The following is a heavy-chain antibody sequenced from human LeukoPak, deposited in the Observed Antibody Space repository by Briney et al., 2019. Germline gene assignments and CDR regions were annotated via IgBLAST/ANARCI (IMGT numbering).Heavy chain of an antibody. CDR1: GFTFSRYS. CDR2: ISSSSDYI. D-gene: IGHD1-20*01. Sequence: GGSLRLSCVASGFTFSRYSMNWVRQAPGRGLEWVSSISSSSDYIYYADSVKGRFTISRDSAKNSLYLQMNSLRAEDTAVYYCARAPYNWNSDYWGQGTLVTVSS. J-gene: IGHJ4*02. V-gene: IGHV3-21*01. CDR3: ARAPYNWNSDY.